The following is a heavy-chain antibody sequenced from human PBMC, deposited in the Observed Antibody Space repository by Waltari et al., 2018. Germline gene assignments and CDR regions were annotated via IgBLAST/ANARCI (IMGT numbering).Heavy chain of an antibody. CDR2: ISGSGGST. J-gene: IGHJ4*02. CDR1: GLPFSSTA. CDR3: AKGLGVEGFDY. Sequence: EVQLLESGGGLVQPGGSLRLSCAASGLPFSSTAMSWVRQAPGKGLEWVSAISGSGGSTYYADSVKGRFTISRDNSKNTLYLQMNSLRAEDTAVYYCAKGLGVEGFDYWGQGTLVTVSS. D-gene: IGHD3-3*01. V-gene: IGHV3-23*01.